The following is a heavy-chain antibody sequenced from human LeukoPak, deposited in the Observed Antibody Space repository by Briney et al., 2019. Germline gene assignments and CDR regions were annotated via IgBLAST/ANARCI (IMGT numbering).Heavy chain of an antibody. J-gene: IGHJ6*03. V-gene: IGHV4-39*07. CDR1: GGSISSSSYY. CDR2: IYYSGST. Sequence: NTSETLSLTCTVSGGSISSSSYYWGWIRQPPGKGLEWIGSIYYSGSTYYNPPLKSRVTISVDTSKNQFSLKLSSVTAADTAVYYCARGSTEGIYYYYYYMDVWGKGTTVTVSS. CDR3: ARGSTEGIYYYYYYMDV. D-gene: IGHD3-10*01.